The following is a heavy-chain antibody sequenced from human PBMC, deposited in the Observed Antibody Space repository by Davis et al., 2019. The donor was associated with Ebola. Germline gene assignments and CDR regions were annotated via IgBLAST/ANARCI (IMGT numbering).Heavy chain of an antibody. CDR3: ARSSYSWYFSGMDV. D-gene: IGHD6-13*01. Sequence: AASVKVSCKASGYSFSNYGISWVRQAPGQGLEWMGWININTGNPTYAQGFTGRFVFSLDTSVSTAYLQISSLKAEDTGVYYCARSSYSWYFSGMDVWGKGTTVTVSS. CDR1: GYSFSNYG. CDR2: ININTGNP. J-gene: IGHJ6*04. V-gene: IGHV7-4-1*02.